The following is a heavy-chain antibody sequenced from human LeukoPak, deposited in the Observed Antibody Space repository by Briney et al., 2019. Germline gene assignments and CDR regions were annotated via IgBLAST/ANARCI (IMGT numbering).Heavy chain of an antibody. D-gene: IGHD4-17*01. CDR2: INQDGSEK. J-gene: IGHJ3*02. Sequence: PGGSLRLSCAASGFTVSSNYMSWVRQAPGKGLEWVANINQDGSEKYYVDSVKGRFTISRDYAKKSLYLQMNSLSAEDTAVYYCARGQVTTVTRLASFDIWGQGTMVTVS. CDR1: GFTVSSNY. CDR3: ARGQVTTVTRLASFDI. V-gene: IGHV3-7*04.